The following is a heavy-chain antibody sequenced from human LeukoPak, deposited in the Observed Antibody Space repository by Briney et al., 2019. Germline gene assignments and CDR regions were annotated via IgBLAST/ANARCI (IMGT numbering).Heavy chain of an antibody. CDR3: ASFSWGSGSYNQEAIWSWFDP. V-gene: IGHV4-59*08. J-gene: IGHJ5*02. CDR1: GGSISSYY. Sequence: SETMSLTCTVSGGSISSYYWSWIRQPPGKGLEWIGYINYSGNTNYTPSLKSRVTISVDTSKNQFSLKLSSVTAADTAVYYCASFSWGSGSYNQEAIWSWFDPWGQGTLVTVSS. D-gene: IGHD3-10*01. CDR2: INYSGNT.